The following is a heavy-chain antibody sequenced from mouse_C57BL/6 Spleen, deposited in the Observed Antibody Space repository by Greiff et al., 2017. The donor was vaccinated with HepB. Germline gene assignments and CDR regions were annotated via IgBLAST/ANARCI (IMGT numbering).Heavy chain of an antibody. CDR1: GYTFTDYY. CDR3: AIDRSGYEYAMED. V-gene: IGHV1-26*01. Sequence: EVQLQQSGPELVKPGASVKISCKASGYTFTDYYMNWVKQSHGKSLEWIGDINPNNGGTSYNQKFKGKATLTVDKSSSTAYMELRSLTSEDSAVYYCAIDRSGYEYAMEDWGQGASVTASS. J-gene: IGHJ4*01. CDR2: INPNNGGT. D-gene: IGHD3-2*02.